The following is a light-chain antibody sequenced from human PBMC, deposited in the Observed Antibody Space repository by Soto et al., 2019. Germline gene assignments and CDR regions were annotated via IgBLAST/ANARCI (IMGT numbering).Light chain of an antibody. V-gene: IGKV1-39*01. CDR1: QSISSY. CDR3: QQSYSTPSIT. CDR2: AAS. Sequence: DIQITQSPSSLSASVGDIVTITCRARQSISSYLNWYQQKPGKAPKLLIYAASSLQSGVPSRFSGSGSGTDFTLTISSLQPEDFATYYCQQSYSTPSITFGQGTRLEIK. J-gene: IGKJ5*01.